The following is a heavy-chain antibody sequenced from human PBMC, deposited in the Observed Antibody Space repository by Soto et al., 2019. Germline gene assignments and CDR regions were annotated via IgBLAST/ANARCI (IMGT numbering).Heavy chain of an antibody. D-gene: IGHD1-26*01. Sequence: QVQLVESGGGVVQPGRSLRLSCAASGFTFNTYGMHWVRQAPGKGLEWVAIISHDGSNKYYADSVKGRFTISRDNSKNSLSLQMDSLRTEDTAIYYCVKDMPPHWDYDHWGQGTLVTVSS. CDR3: VKDMPPHWDYDH. CDR2: ISHDGSNK. CDR1: GFTFNTYG. J-gene: IGHJ5*02. V-gene: IGHV3-30*18.